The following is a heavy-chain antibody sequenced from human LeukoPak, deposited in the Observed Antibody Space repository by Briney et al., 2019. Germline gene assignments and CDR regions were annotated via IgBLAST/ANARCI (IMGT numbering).Heavy chain of an antibody. V-gene: IGHV1-18*01. CDR2: ISAYNGNT. CDR1: GYTFTSYV. CDR3: ARPYSSGWTHDAFDI. D-gene: IGHD6-19*01. J-gene: IGHJ3*02. Sequence: ASVKVSCKASGYTFTSYVISWVRQAPGQGLEWMGWISAYNGNTNYAQKLQGRVTMTTDTSTSTAYMELRSLRSDDTAVYCCARPYSSGWTHDAFDIWGQGTMVTVSS.